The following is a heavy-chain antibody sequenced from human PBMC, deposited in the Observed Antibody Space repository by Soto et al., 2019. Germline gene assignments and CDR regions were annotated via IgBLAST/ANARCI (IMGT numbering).Heavy chain of an antibody. V-gene: IGHV4-34*01. CDR1: GGSFSGYY. D-gene: IGHD2-15*01. CDR2: INHSGST. Sequence: QVQLQQWGAGLLKPSETLSLTCAVYGGSFSGYYWSWIRQPPGKGLEWIGEINHSGSTNYNPSLKSRVTISVDTSKHQFSLKLSSVTAADTAVYYCARGRYCSGGSCYLDAFDICGQGTMVTVSS. J-gene: IGHJ3*02. CDR3: ARGRYCSGGSCYLDAFDI.